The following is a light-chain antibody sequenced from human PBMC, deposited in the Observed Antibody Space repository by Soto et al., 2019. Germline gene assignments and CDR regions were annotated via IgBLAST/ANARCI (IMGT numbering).Light chain of an antibody. CDR1: SSDVGSHNL. CDR2: EVS. V-gene: IGLV2-23*02. CDR3: CSYGGSRAV. Sequence: QSALTQPASVSGSPGQSITISCTETSSDVGSHNLVSWYQQHPGQAPKLMIYEVSKRPLGVSTRFSASKSGNTASLTSSGLQAEDEADYYGCSYGGSRAVFGGGTQLTVL. J-gene: IGLJ7*01.